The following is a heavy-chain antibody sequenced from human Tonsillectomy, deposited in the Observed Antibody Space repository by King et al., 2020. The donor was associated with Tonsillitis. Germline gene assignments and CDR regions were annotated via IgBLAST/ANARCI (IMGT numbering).Heavy chain of an antibody. Sequence: QLQESGPGLVKPSETLSLTCTVSGDSMTNYYWSWIRQIPGKGLEWIGNIYYSGDANYSPFVKSRVAISLDKSKEQFSLRLISVTAADMGVYYCARGDVGDSHPDYCGRGTLVTVSS. J-gene: IGHJ4*02. D-gene: IGHD4-17*01. CDR3: ARGDVGDSHPDY. V-gene: IGHV4-59*01. CDR2: IYYSGDA. CDR1: GDSMTNYY.